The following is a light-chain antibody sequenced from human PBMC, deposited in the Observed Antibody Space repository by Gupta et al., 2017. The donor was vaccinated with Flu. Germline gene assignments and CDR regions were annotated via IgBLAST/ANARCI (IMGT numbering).Light chain of an antibody. CDR3: QQSYRTLRT. Sequence: DIQMTQSPSSLSASVGDRVTITCRASQTISEYLNWYRQQPGKAPELLIYATSSLQTGVPSRFSGSGSGTDFTLTINSLQPEDFATYYCQQSYRTLRTFGQGTKVEVK. V-gene: IGKV1-39*01. J-gene: IGKJ1*01. CDR1: QTISEY. CDR2: ATS.